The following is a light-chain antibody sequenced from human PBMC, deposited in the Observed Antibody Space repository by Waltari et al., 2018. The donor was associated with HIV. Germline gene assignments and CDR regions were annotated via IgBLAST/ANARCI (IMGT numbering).Light chain of an antibody. CDR3: GTWDSSQRV. V-gene: IGLV1-51*02. CDR2: ENN. Sequence: VTISCSGSSSNIGSNYVSWYQQLPGAAPKLLVYENNKRPSGIPHRFSASKSGASATLGITGLQTGDAADYYCGTWDSSQRVFGGGTKLTVL. CDR1: SSNIGSNY. J-gene: IGLJ2*01.